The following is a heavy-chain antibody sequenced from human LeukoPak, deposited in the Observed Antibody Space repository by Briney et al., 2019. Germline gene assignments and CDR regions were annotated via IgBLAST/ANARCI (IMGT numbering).Heavy chain of an antibody. CDR3: AKDSYYDILTGLLGIDY. V-gene: IGHV3-48*01. Sequence: PGGSLRLSCAASGFTFSSYSMNWARQAPGKGLEWVSYISSSSSTIYYADSVKGRFTISRDNAKNSLYLQMNSLRAEDTALYYCAKDSYYDILTGLLGIDYWGQGTLVTVSS. D-gene: IGHD3-9*01. CDR2: ISSSSSTI. CDR1: GFTFSSYS. J-gene: IGHJ4*02.